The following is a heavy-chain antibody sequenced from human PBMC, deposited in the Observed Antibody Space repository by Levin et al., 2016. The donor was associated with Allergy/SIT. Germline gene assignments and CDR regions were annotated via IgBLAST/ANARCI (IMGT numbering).Heavy chain of an antibody. CDR2: ISPYNAYR. Sequence: ASVKVSCKASGYTFTSHGLSWVRQAPGQGLEWVGWISPYNAYRNYAQSLQGRVSMTTDTATSTAYMELRSLRSDDTAVYYCAREGGRTGNAFDIWGQGTMVTVSS. CDR3: AREGGRTGNAFDI. CDR1: GYTFTSHG. D-gene: IGHD3-16*01. V-gene: IGHV1-18*01. J-gene: IGHJ3*02.